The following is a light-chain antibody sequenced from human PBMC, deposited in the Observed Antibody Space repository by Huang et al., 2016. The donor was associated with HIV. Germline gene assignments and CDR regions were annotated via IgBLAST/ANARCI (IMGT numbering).Light chain of an antibody. CDR3: QQYYIRPQT. J-gene: IGKJ4*01. CDR1: QSVFSSSTSKEY. V-gene: IGKV4-1*01. Sequence: DIVMTQSPDSLAGSLGARFTLKCKSSQSVFSSSTSKEYLAWLQQKPGQPPKLLIYWGSKRVSGVQGRSTGIGSVKDFSLPISELEAADAATYYCQQYYIRPQTFGRGTKVEI. CDR2: WGS.